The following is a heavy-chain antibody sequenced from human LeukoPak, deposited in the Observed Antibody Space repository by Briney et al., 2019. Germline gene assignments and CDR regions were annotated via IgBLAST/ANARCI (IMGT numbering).Heavy chain of an antibody. V-gene: IGHV3-74*03. CDR2: INSDVSTT. CDR1: GFIFSNYW. Sequence: GGSLRLSCAASGFIFSNYWMHWVRQAPGKGLVWVSRINSDVSTTTYVDSVKGRFTISRDNAKNTLYLQMNSLRADDTAVYYCASSLVGALDPNYMDVSSKGTTVTVSS. CDR3: ASSLVGALDPNYMDV. J-gene: IGHJ6*03. D-gene: IGHD3-9*01.